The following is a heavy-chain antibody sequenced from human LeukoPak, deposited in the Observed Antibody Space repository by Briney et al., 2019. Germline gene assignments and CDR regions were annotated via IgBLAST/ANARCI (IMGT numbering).Heavy chain of an antibody. V-gene: IGHV3-53*01. CDR2: IYSGGST. CDR3: ARDRLYSSSSEDY. Sequence: SGGSLRLSCAASGFTVSSNYMSWVRQAPGKGLEWVSVIYSGGSTYYADSVKGRFTISRDNSKRTLYLQMNSLRVEDTAVYYCARDRLYSSSSEDYWGQGTLVTVSS. CDR1: GFTVSSNY. D-gene: IGHD6-6*01. J-gene: IGHJ4*02.